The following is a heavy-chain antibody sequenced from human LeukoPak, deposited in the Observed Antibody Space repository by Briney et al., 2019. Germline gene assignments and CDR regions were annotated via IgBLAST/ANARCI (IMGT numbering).Heavy chain of an antibody. D-gene: IGHD6-13*01. V-gene: IGHV3-7*04. CDR2: IKQDGGET. J-gene: IGHJ4*02. Sequence: GGSLRLSCGASGFTFSTYWMSWVRQAPGKGLEWVASIKQDGGETNYVDSVRGRFTISRDNAKNSVYLQMSRLRAEDTAVYYCARVDTGYASSWFGGLWFDYWGQGSPVTVSS. CDR3: ARVDTGYASSWFGGLWFDY. CDR1: GFTFSTYW.